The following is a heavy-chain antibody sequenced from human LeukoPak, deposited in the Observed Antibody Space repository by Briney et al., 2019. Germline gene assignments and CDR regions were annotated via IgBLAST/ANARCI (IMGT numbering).Heavy chain of an antibody. V-gene: IGHV1-46*01. J-gene: IGHJ4*02. Sequence: ASVKVSCKASGYTFTSYYMHWVRHAPGQGLEWMGIINPSGGSTSYAQKFQGRVTMTRDTSTSTVYMELSSLRSEDTAVYYCARDRRDSSGWSAFDYWGQGTLVTVSS. CDR1: GYTFTSYY. D-gene: IGHD6-19*01. CDR3: ARDRRDSSGWSAFDY. CDR2: INPSGGST.